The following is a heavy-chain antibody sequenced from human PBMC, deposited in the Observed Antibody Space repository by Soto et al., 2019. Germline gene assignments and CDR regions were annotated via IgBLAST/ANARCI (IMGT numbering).Heavy chain of an antibody. CDR1: GFNFKKFA. CDR2: ISCCGGSGFT. V-gene: IGHV3-23*01. CDR3: AKSGPTNYFDF. J-gene: IGHJ4*02. D-gene: IGHD1-26*01. Sequence: EVQLLESGGGVVQPGGSLRLSCVASGFNFKKFAMAWVRQAAGEGLEWVSGISCCGGSGFTFYADSVKGRFTISRDDSENTLFLQMSSLRAEDTAKYYCAKSGPTNYFDFWGQGTLVTVSS.